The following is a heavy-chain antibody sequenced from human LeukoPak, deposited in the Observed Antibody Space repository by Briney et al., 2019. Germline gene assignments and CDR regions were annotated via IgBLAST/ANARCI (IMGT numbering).Heavy chain of an antibody. Sequence: GKSLRLSCAASGFIFSSYDMHWARQAPGKGLEWVALISSDGTNKYYADAVKGRFTISRDNSKNTLYLQMNSLRGEDTAVYYCVKVLVTYTVDVWGQGTTVTVS. CDR2: ISSDGTNK. J-gene: IGHJ6*02. V-gene: IGHV3-30*18. CDR3: VKVLVTYTVDV. D-gene: IGHD1-1*01. CDR1: GFIFSSYD.